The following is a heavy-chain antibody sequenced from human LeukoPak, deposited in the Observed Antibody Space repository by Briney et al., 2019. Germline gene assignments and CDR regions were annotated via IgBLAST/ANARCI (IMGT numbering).Heavy chain of an antibody. J-gene: IGHJ3*02. Sequence: GGSLRLSCAASGFTFSSYSMSWVRQAPGKGLEWVSAISGSGGSTYYADSVKGRFTISRDNSKNTLYLQMNSLRAEDTAVYYCAKGGLLWFGEYNAFDIWGQGTMVTVSS. V-gene: IGHV3-23*01. CDR2: ISGSGGST. CDR3: AKGGLLWFGEYNAFDI. CDR1: GFTFSSYS. D-gene: IGHD3-10*01.